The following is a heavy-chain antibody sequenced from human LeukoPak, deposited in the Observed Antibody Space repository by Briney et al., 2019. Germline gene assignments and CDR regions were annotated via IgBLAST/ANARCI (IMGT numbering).Heavy chain of an antibody. CDR1: GFTFSSYA. D-gene: IGHD3-10*01. CDR2: ISYDGSNK. J-gene: IGHJ4*02. Sequence: GRSLRLSCAAFGFTFSSYAMHWVRQAPGKGLEWVAVISYDGSNKYYADSVKGRFTISRDNSKNTLYLQMNSLRAEDTAVYYCARDHRGVRDYFDYWGQGTLVTVSS. CDR3: ARDHRGVRDYFDY. V-gene: IGHV3-30-3*01.